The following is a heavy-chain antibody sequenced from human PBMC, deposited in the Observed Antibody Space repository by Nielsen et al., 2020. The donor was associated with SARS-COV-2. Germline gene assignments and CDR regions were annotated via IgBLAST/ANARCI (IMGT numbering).Heavy chain of an antibody. CDR1: GFTFDDYA. CDR2: ISWNSGSI. V-gene: IGHV3-9*01. J-gene: IGHJ6*02. Sequence: SLKISCAASGFTFDDYAMHWVRQAPGKGLEWVSGISWNSGSIGYADSVKGRFTISRDNSKNTLYLQMNSLRAEDTAVYYCAKGLAGLDYYYYGMDVWGQGTTVTVSS. CDR3: AKGLAGLDYYYYGMDV.